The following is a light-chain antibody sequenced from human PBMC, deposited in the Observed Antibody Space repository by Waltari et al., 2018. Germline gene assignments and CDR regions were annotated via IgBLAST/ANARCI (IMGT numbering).Light chain of an antibody. CDR2: AAS. Sequence: DIEMTQSPSSLSASVGDRVTITCRASQAISGYLHWYQQKPGRAPKLLIYAASSLQSGVPSRFSGSGYGTDVTLTISSLQPEDFAIYSCQQSSSSPHTFGGGTKVEMK. CDR1: QAISGY. V-gene: IGKV1-39*01. CDR3: QQSSSSPHT. J-gene: IGKJ4*01.